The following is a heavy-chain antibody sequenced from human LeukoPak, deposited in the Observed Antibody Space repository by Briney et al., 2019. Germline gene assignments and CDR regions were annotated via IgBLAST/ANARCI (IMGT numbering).Heavy chain of an antibody. V-gene: IGHV1-69*06. Sequence: SVKVSCKASGGTFSSYAISWVRQAPGQGLEWMGGIVPIFGTANYAQKFQGRVTITADKSTSTAYMELSSLRSEDTAVYYCATLGQRDAFDIWGQGTMVTVSS. CDR1: GGTFSSYA. CDR3: ATLGQRDAFDI. D-gene: IGHD2-2*01. CDR2: IVPIFGTA. J-gene: IGHJ3*02.